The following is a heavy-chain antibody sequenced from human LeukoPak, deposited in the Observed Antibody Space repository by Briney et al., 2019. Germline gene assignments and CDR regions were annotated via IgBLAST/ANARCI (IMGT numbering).Heavy chain of an antibody. CDR2: MNPNSGNT. J-gene: IGHJ4*02. CDR3: TRGLRREQQLLRAFDD. D-gene: IGHD6-13*01. CDR1: GYTFSSYD. Sequence: ASVKVSCKASGYTFSSYDNNWVRQATGQGPEWMGWMNPNSGNTGYAQKFQGRVSMTSNTSISTAYMELSSLRSEDTAVYYCTRGLRREQQLLRAFDDWGQGTLVTVSS. V-gene: IGHV1-8*01.